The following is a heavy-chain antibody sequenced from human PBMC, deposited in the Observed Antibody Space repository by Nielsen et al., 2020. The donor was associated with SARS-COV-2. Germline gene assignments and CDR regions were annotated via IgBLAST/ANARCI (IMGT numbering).Heavy chain of an antibody. Sequence: SETLSLTCTVSGGSISSVFWSWIRKLPGKGLEWIGYISYTGSTNYNPSLKSRVTMSVDTSTKQFSLNVNSVTAADTAVYYCARTSRVYSGALDYYYYFMDVWGKGTTVTVSS. D-gene: IGHD5-12*01. CDR1: GGSISSVF. CDR2: ISYTGST. V-gene: IGHV4-59*01. J-gene: IGHJ6*03. CDR3: ARTSRVYSGALDYYYYFMDV.